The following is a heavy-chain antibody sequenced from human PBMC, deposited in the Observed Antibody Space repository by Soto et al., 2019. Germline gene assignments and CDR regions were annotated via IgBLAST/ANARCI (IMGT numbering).Heavy chain of an antibody. CDR3: ASSLYDFGSGYSLHYYNCLDA. CDR1: GGRIGRGDKY. Sequence: PSESMSLPFTFAGGRIGRGDKYWRWIHQPPGKGLEGSGYIYYSGSTYYNPSLKSRFTISEDTSKNQFSLKLSSVTAADTAVYYCASSLYDFGSGYSLHYYNCLDAWGQGTTVTVSS. CDR2: IYYSGST. V-gene: IGHV4-30-4*01. J-gene: IGHJ6*02. D-gene: IGHD3-3*01.